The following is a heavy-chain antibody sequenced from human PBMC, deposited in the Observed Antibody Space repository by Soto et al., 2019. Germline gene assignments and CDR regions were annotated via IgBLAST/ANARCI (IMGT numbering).Heavy chain of an antibody. CDR1: GGSFSGYY. J-gene: IGHJ4*02. V-gene: IGHV4-34*01. CDR3: ARGLGGRVAWYYFDY. CDR2: INNSGST. D-gene: IGHD3-9*01. Sequence: SETLSLTCAVYGGSFSGYYWSWIRQPPGKGLEWIGEINNSGSTNYNPSLKSRVTISVDTSKNQFSLKLSSVTAADTAVYYCARGLGGRVAWYYFDYLGQGTLVTVSS.